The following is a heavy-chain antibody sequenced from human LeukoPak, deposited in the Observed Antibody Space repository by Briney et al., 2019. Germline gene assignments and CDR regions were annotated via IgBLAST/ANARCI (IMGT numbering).Heavy chain of an antibody. J-gene: IGHJ4*02. D-gene: IGHD3-22*01. CDR2: IIPIFGTA. CDR1: GGTFSSYA. Sequence: SVKVSCKPSGGTFSSYAISWVRQAPGQGLEWMGRIIPIFGTANYAQKFQGRVTITTDESTSTAYMELSSLRSEDTAVYYCARDPVGYYYDSSGYYYVDWGQGTLVTVSS. CDR3: ARDPVGYYYDSSGYYYVD. V-gene: IGHV1-69*05.